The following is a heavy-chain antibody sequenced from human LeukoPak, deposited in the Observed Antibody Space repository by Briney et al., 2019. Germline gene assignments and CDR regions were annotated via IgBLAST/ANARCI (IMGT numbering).Heavy chain of an antibody. CDR2: INHSGST. J-gene: IGHJ6*03. D-gene: IGHD6-13*01. CDR3: AIRRGSNSWKPAMDV. Sequence: PSETLSLTCAVYGGSFSGYYWSWIRQPPGKGLEWIGEINHSGSTNYNPSLKSRVTISVDTSKNQFSLKLSSVTAADTAVYYCAIRRGSNSWKPAMDVWGKGTTVTVSS. V-gene: IGHV4-34*01. CDR1: GGSFSGYY.